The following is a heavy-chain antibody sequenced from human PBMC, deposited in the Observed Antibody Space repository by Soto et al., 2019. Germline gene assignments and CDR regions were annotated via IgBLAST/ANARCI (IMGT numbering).Heavy chain of an antibody. CDR1: GGSISGYY. V-gene: IGHV4-59*01. CDR2: MYNTGST. J-gene: IGHJ6*02. CDR3: ARDLWGYCGTDCYPLDV. Sequence: QVQLQESGPGLVKPSETLSLTCTVSGGSISGYYWSWIRQPPGKGLEWIGYMYNTGSTVYNPSFTSRDTISVDTSKNHFSLKLNSVTAADTAVYYCARDLWGYCGTDCYPLDVWGQGTTVTVSS. D-gene: IGHD2-21*02.